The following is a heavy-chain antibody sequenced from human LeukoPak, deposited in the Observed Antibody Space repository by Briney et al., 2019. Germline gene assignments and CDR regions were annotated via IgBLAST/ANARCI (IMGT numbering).Heavy chain of an antibody. D-gene: IGHD2-2*01. J-gene: IGHJ4*02. Sequence: GGSLRLSCAASGFSFGSYRMNWVRQAPGKGLEWVSSISSSGTYIYYADSVQDRFTISRDNAKNSLFLQMSSLRAEDTAVYYCTRGGGSCSPSSCFNNYFDYWGQGTLVTVSS. V-gene: IGHV3-21*01. CDR3: TRGGGSCSPSSCFNNYFDY. CDR1: GFSFGSYR. CDR2: ISSSGTYI.